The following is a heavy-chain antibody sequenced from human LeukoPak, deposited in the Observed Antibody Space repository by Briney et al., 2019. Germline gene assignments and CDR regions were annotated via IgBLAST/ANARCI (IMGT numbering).Heavy chain of an antibody. CDR1: GFTVSGNY. Sequence: GGSLRLSCAVSGFTVSGNYMSWIRQAPGKGLEWVSLIYSDDTTLYADSVKGRFTISRDISKNTLYLQMSSLRAEDTAVYYCARDDYYGSAGRAFDYWGQGTLVTVSS. CDR2: IYSDDTT. V-gene: IGHV3-53*01. J-gene: IGHJ4*02. CDR3: ARDDYYGSAGRAFDY. D-gene: IGHD3-10*01.